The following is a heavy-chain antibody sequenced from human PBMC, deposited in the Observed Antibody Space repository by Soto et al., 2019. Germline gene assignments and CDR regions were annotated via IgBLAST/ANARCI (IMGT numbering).Heavy chain of an antibody. CDR2: INHSGST. CDR3: ARDRDSSGYYRPFDY. CDR1: GGSFSGYY. D-gene: IGHD3-22*01. V-gene: IGHV4-34*01. Sequence: QVQLQQWGAGLLKPSETLSLTCAVYGGSFSGYYWSWIRQPPGKGLEWIGEINHSGSTNYNPSLKRRVTISVDTSKNQFSLKLSSVTAADTAVYYCARDRDSSGYYRPFDYWGQRTMVTVSS. J-gene: IGHJ4*02.